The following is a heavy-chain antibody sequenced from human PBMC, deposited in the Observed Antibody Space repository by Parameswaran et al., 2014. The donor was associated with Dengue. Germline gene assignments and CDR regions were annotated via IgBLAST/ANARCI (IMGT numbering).Heavy chain of an antibody. CDR2: IYYSGST. V-gene: IGHV4-31*02. CDR3: ARDDSGDTAMLGFFDY. D-gene: IGHD5-18*01. Sequence: WIRQPPGKGLEWIGYIYYSGSTYYNPSLKSRVTISVDTSKNQFSLKLSSVTAADTAVYYCARDDSGDTAMLGFFDYWGQGTLVTVSS. J-gene: IGHJ4*02.